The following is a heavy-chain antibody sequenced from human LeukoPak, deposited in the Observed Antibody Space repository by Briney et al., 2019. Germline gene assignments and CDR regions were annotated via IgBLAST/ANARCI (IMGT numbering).Heavy chain of an antibody. V-gene: IGHV3-33*01. D-gene: IGHD3-22*01. J-gene: IGHJ4*02. CDR1: GFTFSSYG. CDR2: IWYDGSNK. Sequence: GRSLRLSCAASGFTFSSYGMHWVRQAPGKGLEWVAVIWYDGSNKYYADSVKGRFTISRDISKNTLYLQMNSLRAEDTAVYYCARDYYYDSSGYYYLNYWGQGTLVTVSS. CDR3: ARDYYYDSSGYYYLNY.